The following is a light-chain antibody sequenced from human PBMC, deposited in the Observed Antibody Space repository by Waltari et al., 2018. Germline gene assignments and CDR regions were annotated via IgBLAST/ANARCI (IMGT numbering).Light chain of an antibody. J-gene: IGLJ3*02. CDR3: ASKTDNAAVL. V-gene: IGLV2-14*03. Sequence: QSVLTQPASVSGSPGQSITISCTGTSNDVGAYDCVSWYQHHPGKVPQLLIYDVHNRPAGASDRFSGSKSGNMASLTISGLQPGDEADYYCASKTDNAAVLFGGGTKVTVL. CDR2: DVH. CDR1: SNDVGAYDC.